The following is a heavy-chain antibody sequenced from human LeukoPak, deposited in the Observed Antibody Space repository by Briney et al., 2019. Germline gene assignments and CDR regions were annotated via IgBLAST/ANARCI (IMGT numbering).Heavy chain of an antibody. CDR3: ARDQDDILTGYSRHFDY. J-gene: IGHJ4*02. Sequence: SQTHSLTCAISGDSVSSNSAAWNWIRQSPSRGLEWLGRTYYRSKWYNDYAVSVKSRITINPDTSKNQFSLQLNSVTPEDTAVYYCARDQDDILTGYSRHFDYWGQGTLVTVST. D-gene: IGHD3-9*01. CDR2: TYYRSKWYN. CDR1: GDSVSSNSAA. V-gene: IGHV6-1*01.